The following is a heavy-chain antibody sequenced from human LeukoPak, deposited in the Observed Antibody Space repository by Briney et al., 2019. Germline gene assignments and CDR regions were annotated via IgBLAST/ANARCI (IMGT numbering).Heavy chain of an antibody. CDR3: AGSDTIGYLPREWDYWYFDL. CDR1: GFTFSDYY. CDR2: ISSSGSTI. Sequence: GGSLRLSCAASGFTFSDYYMSWIRQAPGKGLEGVSYISSSGSTIYYADSVKGRFTISRDNAKNSLYLQMSSLRAEDTAVYYCAGSDTIGYLPREWDYWYFDLWGRGTLVTVSS. V-gene: IGHV3-11*04. D-gene: IGHD3-22*01. J-gene: IGHJ2*01.